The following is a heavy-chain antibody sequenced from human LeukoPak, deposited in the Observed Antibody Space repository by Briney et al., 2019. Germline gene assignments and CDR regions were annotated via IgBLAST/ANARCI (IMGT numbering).Heavy chain of an antibody. CDR1: GDSVTSSY. D-gene: IGHD2-15*01. V-gene: IGHV4-59*08. Sequence: SETLSLTCSVSGDSVTSSYWNWIRQPPGKGLEWIGYVSSDGTTNYNPSLRRRLLMSVDTAKNDISLILTSVTGADTAIYYCARLDCLVEGCYNHWGRGTLVTVSS. CDR2: VSSDGTT. CDR3: ARLDCLVEGCYNH. J-gene: IGHJ4*02.